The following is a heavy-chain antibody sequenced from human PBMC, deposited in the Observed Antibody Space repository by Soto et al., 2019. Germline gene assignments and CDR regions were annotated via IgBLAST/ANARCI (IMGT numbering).Heavy chain of an antibody. V-gene: IGHV3-11*03. CDR2: ISSSSSYT. J-gene: IGHJ4*02. CDR3: ARRGPPDDY. CDR1: GFTFSDYY. Sequence: GGSLRLSCAASGFTFSDYYMSWIRQAPGKGLEWVSYISSSSSYTNYADTVKGRFTISRDNAKNSLYLQMNSLRAEDTAVYYCARRGPPDDYWGQGTLVTVSS. D-gene: IGHD3-16*01.